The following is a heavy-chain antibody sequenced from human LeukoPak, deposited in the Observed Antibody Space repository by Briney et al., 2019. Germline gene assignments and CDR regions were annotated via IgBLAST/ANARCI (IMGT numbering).Heavy chain of an antibody. CDR2: ISSSGSTI. J-gene: IGHJ6*02. Sequence: GGSLRLSCAASGFTFSSYEMNCVRQAPGKGLEWVSYISSSGSTIYYADSVKGRFTISRDNAKNSLYLQMNSLRAEDTAVYYCARDRSYYYDSSGYYSDYYYYGMDVWGQGTTVTVSS. D-gene: IGHD3-22*01. V-gene: IGHV3-48*03. CDR1: GFTFSSYE. CDR3: ARDRSYYYDSSGYYSDYYYYGMDV.